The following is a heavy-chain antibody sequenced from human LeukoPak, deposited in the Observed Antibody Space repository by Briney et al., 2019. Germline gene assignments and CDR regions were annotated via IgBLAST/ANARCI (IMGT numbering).Heavy chain of an antibody. V-gene: IGHV4-59*01. Sequence: SETLSLTCTVSGGSLGSFFWSWIRQSPGKGLEWIGFIYENGRTSYNPSLKSRVTISVDTSKNQFSLTLTSMTAADTAVYYCARDWELGHWGRGILVTVTS. CDR2: IYENGRT. CDR1: GGSLGSFF. D-gene: IGHD1-26*01. CDR3: ARDWELGH. J-gene: IGHJ4*02.